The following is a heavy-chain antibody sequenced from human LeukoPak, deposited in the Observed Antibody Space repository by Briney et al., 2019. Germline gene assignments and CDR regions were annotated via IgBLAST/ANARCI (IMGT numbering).Heavy chain of an antibody. D-gene: IGHD6-6*01. CDR2: ISSSSSYI. V-gene: IGHV3-21*01. Sequence: GGSLRLSCAASGFTFSSYSMNWVRQAPGKGLEWVSSISSSSSYIYYADSVKGRFTISRDNAKNSLYLQVNSLRAEDTAVYYCARGSARSREGDDYWGQGTLVTVSS. J-gene: IGHJ4*02. CDR1: GFTFSSYS. CDR3: ARGSARSREGDDY.